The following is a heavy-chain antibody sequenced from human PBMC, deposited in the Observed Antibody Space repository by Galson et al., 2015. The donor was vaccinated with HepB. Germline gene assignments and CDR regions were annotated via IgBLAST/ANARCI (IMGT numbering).Heavy chain of an antibody. D-gene: IGHD3-22*01. CDR1: GFTVSSNY. J-gene: IGHJ4*02. CDR3: ARDSPSFSGYYARFDY. Sequence: SLRLSCAASGFTVSSNYMSWVRQAPGKGLEWVSVIYSGGSTYYADSVKGRFTISRDNSKNTLYLQMNSLRAEDTAVYYCARDSPSFSGYYARFDYWGQGTLVTVSS. CDR2: IYSGGST. V-gene: IGHV3-66*02.